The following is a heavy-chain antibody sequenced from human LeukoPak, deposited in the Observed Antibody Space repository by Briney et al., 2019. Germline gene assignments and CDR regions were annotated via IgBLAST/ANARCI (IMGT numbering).Heavy chain of an antibody. Sequence: SETLSLTCAVYGGSFSGYYWSWIRQPPGKGLEWIGEINHSGSTNYNPSLKSRVTISVDTSKNQFSLKLCSVTAADTAVYYCARGYYYYYGMDVWGQGTTVTVSS. J-gene: IGHJ6*02. CDR3: ARGYYYYYGMDV. V-gene: IGHV4-34*01. CDR2: INHSGST. CDR1: GGSFSGYY.